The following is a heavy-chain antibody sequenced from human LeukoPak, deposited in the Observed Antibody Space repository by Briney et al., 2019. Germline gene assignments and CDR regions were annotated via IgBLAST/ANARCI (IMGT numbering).Heavy chain of an antibody. V-gene: IGHV3-21*01. Sequence: GGSLRLSCAASGFTFSSYSMNWVRQAPGKGLEWVSSISSSSSYIYYADSVKGRFTISRYNAKNSLYLQMNSLRAEDTAVYYCARSKLKITYSYDSSGYYHPVDFDYWGQGTLVTVSS. CDR3: ARSKLKITYSYDSSGYYHPVDFDY. CDR2: ISSSSSYI. J-gene: IGHJ4*02. CDR1: GFTFSSYS. D-gene: IGHD3-22*01.